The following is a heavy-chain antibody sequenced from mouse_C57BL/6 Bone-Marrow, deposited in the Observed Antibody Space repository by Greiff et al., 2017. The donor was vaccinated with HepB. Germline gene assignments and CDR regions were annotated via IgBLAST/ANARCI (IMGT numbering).Heavy chain of an antibody. CDR1: GYTFTSYW. CDR2: IYPGNSDT. Sequence: VQLQQSGTVLARPGASVKMSCKTSGYTFTSYWMHWVKQRPGQGLEWIGAIYPGNSDTSYNQKLKGKAKLTAVTSASTAYMELSSLTNEDSAVYYCTRALYGNYPAWFAYWGQGTLVTVSA. CDR3: TRALYGNYPAWFAY. J-gene: IGHJ3*01. D-gene: IGHD2-1*01. V-gene: IGHV1-5*01.